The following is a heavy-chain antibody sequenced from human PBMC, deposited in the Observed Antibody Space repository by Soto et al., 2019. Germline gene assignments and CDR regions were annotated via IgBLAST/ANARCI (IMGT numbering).Heavy chain of an antibody. J-gene: IGHJ4*02. CDR2: ISGSGDST. CDR1: GFTFSSYG. Sequence: GGSLRLSCAASGFTFSSYGINWVRQAPGKGLEWVSGISGSGDSTHYADSVKGRFTISRDNSKNTLYLQMNSLRAEDTAVYYCAKQAPYSNSWYEIAHWGQGTLVTVSS. D-gene: IGHD6-13*01. CDR3: AKQAPYSNSWYEIAH. V-gene: IGHV3-23*01.